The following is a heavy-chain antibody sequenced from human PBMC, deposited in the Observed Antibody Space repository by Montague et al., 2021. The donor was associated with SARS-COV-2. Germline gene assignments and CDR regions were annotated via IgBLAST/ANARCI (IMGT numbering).Heavy chain of an antibody. Sequence: SETLSLTCGVSGYSIGGDYYWGWSRQSPGKGLWWVASICYSGTTYYKSSSRSRVTISVQTSKNQFSLTVSAVTAADTAIYYCASDLKSSYAVDYWGQGTTVIVSS. V-gene: IGHV4-38-2*01. D-gene: IGHD1-26*01. CDR1: GYSIGGDYY. CDR3: ASDLKSSYAVDY. CDR2: ICYSGTT. J-gene: IGHJ4*03.